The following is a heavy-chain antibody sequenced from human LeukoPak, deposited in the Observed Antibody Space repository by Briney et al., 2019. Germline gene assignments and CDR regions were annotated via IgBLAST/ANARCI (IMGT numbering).Heavy chain of an antibody. D-gene: IGHD3-3*01. CDR1: GFTFSSYA. CDR2: ISYDGSNK. Sequence: GGSLRLSCAASGFTFSSYAMHWVRQAPGKGLEWVAVISYDGSNKYYADSVKGRFTISRDNAKNSLYLQMNSLRAEDTAVYYCARGTVIRFLEWLAPLGYWGQGTLVTVSS. J-gene: IGHJ4*02. CDR3: ARGTVIRFLEWLAPLGY. V-gene: IGHV3-30-3*01.